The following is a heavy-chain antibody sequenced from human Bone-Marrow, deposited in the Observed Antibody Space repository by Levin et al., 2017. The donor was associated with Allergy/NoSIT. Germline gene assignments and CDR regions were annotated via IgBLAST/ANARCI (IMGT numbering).Heavy chain of an antibody. J-gene: IGHJ4*02. CDR3: ARQTISCNDY. CDR1: GFTFSGSH. CDR2: IRNKADNYAT. D-gene: IGHD2-2*01. Sequence: GESLKISCVASGFTFSGSHMHWVRQASGKGLEWVGRIRNKADNYATAYVETVKGRFTISRDDSKNTVYLQMNSLQTEDTAVYYCARQTISCNDYWGQGTLVTVSS. V-gene: IGHV3-73*01.